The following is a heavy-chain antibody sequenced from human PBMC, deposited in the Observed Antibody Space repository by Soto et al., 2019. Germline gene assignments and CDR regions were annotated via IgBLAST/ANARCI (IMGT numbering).Heavy chain of an antibody. CDR1: GFTFSSYA. J-gene: IGHJ6*02. Sequence: QVQLVESGGGVVQPGRSLRLSCAASGFTFSSYAMHWVRQAPGKGLEWVAVISYDGSNKYYADSVKGRFTISRDNSKNTLYLQMNSLRAEDTAVYYCEREYSSSWYVGYYYYYYGMDVWGQGTTVTVSS. V-gene: IGHV3-30-3*01. CDR2: ISYDGSNK. CDR3: EREYSSSWYVGYYYYYYGMDV. D-gene: IGHD6-13*01.